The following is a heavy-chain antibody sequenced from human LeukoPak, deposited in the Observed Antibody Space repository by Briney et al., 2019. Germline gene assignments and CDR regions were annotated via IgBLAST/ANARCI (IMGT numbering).Heavy chain of an antibody. CDR3: ARAYDSSGYYYSD. Sequence: TGGSLRLSCAASGFTFSSYAMHWVRQAPGKGLEWVAVISYDGSNKYYADSVKGRFTISRDNSKNTLYLQMNSLRAEDTAVYYCARAYDSSGYYYSDWGQGTLVTVSS. CDR1: GFTFSSYA. D-gene: IGHD3-22*01. CDR2: ISYDGSNK. J-gene: IGHJ4*02. V-gene: IGHV3-30*04.